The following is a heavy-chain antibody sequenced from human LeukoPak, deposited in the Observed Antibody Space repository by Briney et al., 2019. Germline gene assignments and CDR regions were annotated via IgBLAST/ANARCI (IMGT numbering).Heavy chain of an antibody. Sequence: PGGSVRLSCAASGFTFNDYYMSWTRQAPGKGLEWLSYINIGGTNTHYADSVKGRFTISRDNAKKSLYLEMNNLRAEDTAVYYCATDGAGFDTWGQGVLVTVSS. CDR2: INIGGTNT. J-gene: IGHJ5*02. V-gene: IGHV3-11*01. CDR1: GFTFNDYY. CDR3: ATDGAGFDT.